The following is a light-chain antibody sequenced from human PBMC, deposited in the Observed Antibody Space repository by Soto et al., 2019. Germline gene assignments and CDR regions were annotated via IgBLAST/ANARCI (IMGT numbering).Light chain of an antibody. CDR3: QHYNNWPPWT. V-gene: IGKV3-15*01. CDR2: GAS. Sequence: EIVMTQSPATLSVSPGERATLSCRASQSVSSNLAWYQQKPGQAPRLLIYGASTRATGITARFSCSGSGTEFTVTVSSLQSEDFAVYYCQHYNNWPPWTFGQGTKVEIK. CDR1: QSVSSN. J-gene: IGKJ1*01.